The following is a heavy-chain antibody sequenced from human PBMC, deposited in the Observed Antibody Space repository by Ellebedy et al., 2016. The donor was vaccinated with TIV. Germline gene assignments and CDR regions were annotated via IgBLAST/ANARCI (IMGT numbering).Heavy chain of an antibody. Sequence: GGSLRLSXAASGFTFSNAWMSWVRQAPEKGLEWVGRIKSKTDGGTTDYAAPVKGRFTISRDDSKNTLYLQMNSLKTEDTAVYYCTTGYYGSGSYYTGYYYGMDVWGQGTTVTVSS. CDR1: GFTFSNAW. D-gene: IGHD3-10*01. CDR3: TTGYYGSGSYYTGYYYGMDV. V-gene: IGHV3-15*01. J-gene: IGHJ6*02. CDR2: IKSKTDGGTT.